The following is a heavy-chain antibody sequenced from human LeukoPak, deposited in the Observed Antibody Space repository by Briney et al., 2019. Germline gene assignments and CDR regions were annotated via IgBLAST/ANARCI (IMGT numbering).Heavy chain of an antibody. D-gene: IGHD3-16*02. CDR3: ARWVTFGGVIVNDF. V-gene: IGHV3-21*01. CDR2: ISSSSCYI. J-gene: IGHJ4*02. CDR1: GFTFSTYN. Sequence: PGGSLRLSCAASGFTFSTYNMNWVRQAPGKGLEWVSSISSSSCYIYYADSVKGRFTISRDNAKNSLYLQMNSLRAEDTAVYYCARWVTFGGVIVNDFWGQGTLVTVSS.